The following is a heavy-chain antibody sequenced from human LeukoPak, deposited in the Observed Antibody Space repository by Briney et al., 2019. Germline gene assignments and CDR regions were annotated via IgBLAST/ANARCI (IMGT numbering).Heavy chain of an antibody. Sequence: PGGSLRLSCTASGFTFSSYWMNWVRQAPGKGLEWVANIKQDGSEKYYVGSVKGRFTISRDNAKKSLYLQMNSLRAEDTAVYYCARETEMANLDYWGQGTLATVSS. D-gene: IGHD5-24*01. J-gene: IGHJ4*02. CDR1: GFTFSSYW. CDR2: IKQDGSEK. V-gene: IGHV3-7*04. CDR3: ARETEMANLDY.